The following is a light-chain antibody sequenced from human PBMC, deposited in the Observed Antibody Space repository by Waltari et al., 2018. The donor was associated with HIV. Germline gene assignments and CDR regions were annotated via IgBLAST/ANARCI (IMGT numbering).Light chain of an antibody. V-gene: IGKV3-20*01. Sequence: EIVLTQFPGTLSLSPGERATLSCRASESFDGSSLAWYQQRPGQSPRLLIYDTSSRATGIPGRFSGSGSGTDFTLTITRLESEDFAMYYCQQYGRSPITFGQGTRLETK. CDR3: QQYGRSPIT. CDR1: ESFDGSS. CDR2: DTS. J-gene: IGKJ5*01.